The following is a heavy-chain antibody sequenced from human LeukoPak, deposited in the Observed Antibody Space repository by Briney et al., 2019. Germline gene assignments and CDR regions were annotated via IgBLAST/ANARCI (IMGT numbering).Heavy chain of an antibody. V-gene: IGHV4-4*02. CDR2: IYHSGST. CDR1: GGSISSSNW. J-gene: IGHJ6*02. Sequence: SETLSLTCAVSGGSISSSNWWSWVRQPPGKGLEWIGEIYHSGSTNYNPSLKSRVTISVDTSKKQFSLKLYSVTAADTAVYYCARRSMVRTVGYYYSMDVWGQGTTVTVSS. CDR3: ARRSMVRTVGYYYSMDV. D-gene: IGHD4/OR15-4a*01.